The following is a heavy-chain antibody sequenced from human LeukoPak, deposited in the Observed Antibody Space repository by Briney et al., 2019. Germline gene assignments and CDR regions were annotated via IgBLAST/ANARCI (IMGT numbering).Heavy chain of an antibody. V-gene: IGHV5-51*01. J-gene: IGHJ5*02. D-gene: IGHD6-13*01. CDR1: GYSFTSYW. CDR2: IYPGDLRV. CDR3: ACRDLTSTWSFP. Sequence: GESLKISCHGFGYSFTSYWIGWVRQMPGKGMEWMGVIYPGDLRVRYNPSFQGQVTISVDKSINTAYLQWVNLLASDSAMYYCACRDLTSTWSFPWGQGTLVTVSS.